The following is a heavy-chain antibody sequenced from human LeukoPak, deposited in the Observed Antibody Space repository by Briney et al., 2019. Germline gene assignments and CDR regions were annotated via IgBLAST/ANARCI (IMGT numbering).Heavy chain of an antibody. J-gene: IGHJ6*02. CDR2: VSSGSSTI. D-gene: IGHD1-26*01. V-gene: IGHV3-48*04. CDR3: ARVFRRELLSPYGMDV. Sequence: GGSLRLSCAASGFTFSSYSMNWVRQAPGKGLEWLSYVSSGSSTIYYADSVKGRFTISRDNAENSLYLQMNSLRAEDTAVYFCARVFRRELLSPYGMDVWGQGTTVTVSS. CDR1: GFTFSSYS.